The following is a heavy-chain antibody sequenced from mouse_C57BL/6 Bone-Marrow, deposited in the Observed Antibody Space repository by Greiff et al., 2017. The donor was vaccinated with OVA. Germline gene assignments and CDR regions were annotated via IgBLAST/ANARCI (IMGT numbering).Heavy chain of an antibody. CDR3: TRGRAYGNYDYYDY. CDR1: GFSLTSYG. D-gene: IGHD2-1*01. Sequence: VKLMESGPGLVAPSQSLSITCTVSGFSLTSYGVHWVRQPPGKGLEWLGVIWSDGSTTYNSALKSRLSISKDNSTSQVFLKRNMLPSDDTAMYYCTRGRAYGNYDYYDYWGQGTTLTVSS. CDR2: IWSDGST. V-gene: IGHV2-6*03. J-gene: IGHJ2*01.